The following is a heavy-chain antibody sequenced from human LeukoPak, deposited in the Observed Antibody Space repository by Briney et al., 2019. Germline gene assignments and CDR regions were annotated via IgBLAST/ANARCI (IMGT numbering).Heavy chain of an antibody. J-gene: IGHJ4*02. CDR1: GYTLTELS. CDR3: ATDRSITGTTSAFDY. Sequence: ASVKVSCKVSGYTLTELSMHWVRQAPGKGLEWMGGFDPEDGETIYARKFQGRVTMTEDTSTDTAYMELSSLRSEDTAVYYCATDRSITGTTSAFDYWGQGTLVTVSS. CDR2: FDPEDGET. D-gene: IGHD1-7*01. V-gene: IGHV1-24*01.